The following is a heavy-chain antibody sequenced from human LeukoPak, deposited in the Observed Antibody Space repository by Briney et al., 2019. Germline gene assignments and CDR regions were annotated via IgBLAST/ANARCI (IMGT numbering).Heavy chain of an antibody. Sequence: SETLSITCTVSGGSISSYYWSWIRQPPGKGLEWIGYIYYSGSTNYNPSLKSRVTISVDTSKNQFSLKLSSVTAADTAVYYCARSIWFGEFPFDYWGQGTLVTVSS. CDR2: IYYSGST. D-gene: IGHD3-10*01. CDR3: ARSIWFGEFPFDY. V-gene: IGHV4-59*08. CDR1: GGSISSYY. J-gene: IGHJ4*02.